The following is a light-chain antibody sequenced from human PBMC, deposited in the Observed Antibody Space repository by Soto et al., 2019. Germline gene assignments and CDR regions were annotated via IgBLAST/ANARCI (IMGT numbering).Light chain of an antibody. V-gene: IGKV1D-16*01. CDR3: QQYNNYPLT. CDR2: GAS. J-gene: IGKJ4*01. Sequence: DIQMTQSPSSLTASVGDRVTIACRASQDISTWLAWHQQKPGKTSKCLIFGASKLQNGVPSRFNGSGSGAHFTLTISSLQPEDSATYFCQQYNNYPLTFGAGTKVEI. CDR1: QDISTW.